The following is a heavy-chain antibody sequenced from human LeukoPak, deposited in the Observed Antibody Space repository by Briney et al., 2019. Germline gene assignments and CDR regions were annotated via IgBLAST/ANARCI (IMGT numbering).Heavy chain of an antibody. D-gene: IGHD6-13*01. Sequence: GGYLRLSCAASGFSFSDHYMDWVRQAPGKGLEWVGRIRNKASSYTTEYAASVKGRFTISRDDAENSLYLQMNSLKTEDTAVYYCAGLRPTTASGMWGQGTLVTVSS. J-gene: IGHJ4*02. V-gene: IGHV3-72*01. CDR3: AGLRPTTASGM. CDR2: IRNKASSYTT. CDR1: GFSFSDHY.